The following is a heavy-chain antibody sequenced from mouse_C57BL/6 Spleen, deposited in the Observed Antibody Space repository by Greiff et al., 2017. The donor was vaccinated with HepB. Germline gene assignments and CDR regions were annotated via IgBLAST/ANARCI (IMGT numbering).Heavy chain of an antibody. V-gene: IGHV1-15*01. D-gene: IGHD1-1*01. Sequence: VKLQQSGAELVRPGASVTLSCKASGYTFTDYEMHWVKQTPVHGLEWIGAIDPETGGTAYNQKFKGKAILTADKSSSTAYMELRSLTSEDSAVYYCTRRDLLLFAYWGQGTLVTVSA. CDR2: IDPETGGT. CDR3: TRRDLLLFAY. J-gene: IGHJ3*01. CDR1: GYTFTDYE.